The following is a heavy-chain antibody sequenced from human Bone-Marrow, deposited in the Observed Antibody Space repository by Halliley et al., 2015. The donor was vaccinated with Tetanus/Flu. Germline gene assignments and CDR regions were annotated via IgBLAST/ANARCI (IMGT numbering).Heavy chain of an antibody. Sequence: SGFSFSTYLMHWVRQAPGKGLEWVTLIWYDGSRTYYADSVKGRFTISRDNAKNTLYLQMNSLRAEDTAVYYCATRRSGDHWGQGTLVTVSS. J-gene: IGHJ5*02. CDR3: ATRRSGDH. CDR2: IWYDGSRT. D-gene: IGHD3-10*01. CDR1: GFSFSTYL. V-gene: IGHV3-33*03.